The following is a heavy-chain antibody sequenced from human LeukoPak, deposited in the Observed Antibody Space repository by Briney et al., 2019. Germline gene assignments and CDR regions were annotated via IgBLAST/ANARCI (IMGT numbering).Heavy chain of an antibody. J-gene: IGHJ3*02. Sequence: GGSLRLSCAASGFTFRDYYMTWVRQAPGKGLEWLSYISSSGSTIYYADSVKGRFTISRDNAKSSLYLQMNSLRAEDTAVYYCAKDYGDYDGDAFDIWGQGTMVTVSS. CDR3: AKDYGDYDGDAFDI. V-gene: IGHV3-11*01. CDR1: GFTFRDYY. CDR2: ISSSGSTI. D-gene: IGHD4-17*01.